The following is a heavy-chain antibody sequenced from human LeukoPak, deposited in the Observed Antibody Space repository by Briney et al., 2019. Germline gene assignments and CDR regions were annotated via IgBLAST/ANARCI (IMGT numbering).Heavy chain of an antibody. J-gene: IGHJ4*02. D-gene: IGHD3-22*01. CDR2: IRYDGSNK. V-gene: IGHV3-30*02. CDR3: AKEGYDSSGLDY. CDR1: GFTFSSYG. Sequence: PGGSLRLSCAASGFTFSSYGMHWVRQAPGKGLEWVAFIRYDGSNKYYADSVKGRFTISRDNSKNTLYLQMNSLRAEDTAVYYCAKEGYDSSGLDYWGQGTLVTVSS.